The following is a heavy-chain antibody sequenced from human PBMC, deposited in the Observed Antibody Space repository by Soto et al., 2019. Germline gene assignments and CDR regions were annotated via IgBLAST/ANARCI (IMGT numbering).Heavy chain of an antibody. CDR2: INPNSGGT. CDR1: GYTSTGYY. V-gene: IGHV1-2*02. D-gene: IGHD3-22*01. Sequence: ASVKVSCKASGYTSTGYYMHCVRQAPGQGLEWMGWINPNSGGTNYAQKFQGRVTMTRDTSISTAYMELSRLRSDDTAVYYCARGGITMIDNWFDPWGQGTLVTVSS. CDR3: ARGGITMIDNWFDP. J-gene: IGHJ5*02.